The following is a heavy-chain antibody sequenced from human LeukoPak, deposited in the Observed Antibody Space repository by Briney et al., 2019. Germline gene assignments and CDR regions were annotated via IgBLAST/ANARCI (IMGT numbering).Heavy chain of an antibody. D-gene: IGHD5-12*01. J-gene: IGHJ4*02. CDR3: ARGRGYSGYDCPDY. Sequence: GGSLRLSCAASGFTFSSYWMHWVRQAPGKGLVWVSRINSDGSSTSYADSVKGRLTISRDNAKNTLYLQMNSLRAEDTAVYYCARGRGYSGYDCPDYWGQGTLVTVSS. CDR2: INSDGSST. V-gene: IGHV3-74*01. CDR1: GFTFSSYW.